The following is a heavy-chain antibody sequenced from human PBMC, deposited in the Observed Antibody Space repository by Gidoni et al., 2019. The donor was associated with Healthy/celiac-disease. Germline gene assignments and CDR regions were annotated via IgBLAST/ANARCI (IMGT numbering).Heavy chain of an antibody. CDR1: GFTFSSYG. Sequence: QVQLVESGGGVVQPGRSLRLSCAASGFTFSSYGMHWVRQAPGKGLEWVAVIWYDGSNKYYADSVKGRFTISRDNSKNTLYLQMNSLRAEDTAVYYCARECGGDCYFAFDIWGQGTMVTVSS. V-gene: IGHV3-33*01. J-gene: IGHJ3*02. CDR2: IWYDGSNK. D-gene: IGHD2-21*02. CDR3: ARECGGDCYFAFDI.